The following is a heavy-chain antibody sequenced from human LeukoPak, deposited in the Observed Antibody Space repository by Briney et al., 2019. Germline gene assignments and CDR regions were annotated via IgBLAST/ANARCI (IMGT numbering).Heavy chain of an antibody. CDR3: ARVADQNWYFDL. CDR2: VYSSRST. J-gene: IGHJ2*01. V-gene: IGHV4-59*01. Sequence: SETLSLPCTVSGDFISSFYWSWTRQPRGKGLDWFGYVYSSRSTNYNPSLKRRITISADTSKNQFSLRLSSVTAADTAVYYCARVADQNWYFDLWGRGTLVTVSS. CDR1: GDFISSFY.